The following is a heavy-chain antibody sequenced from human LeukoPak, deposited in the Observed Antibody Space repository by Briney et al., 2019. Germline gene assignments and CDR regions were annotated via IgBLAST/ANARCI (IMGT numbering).Heavy chain of an antibody. CDR1: GFTFSSYG. CDR2: IKQDGTEK. J-gene: IGHJ4*02. V-gene: IGHV3-7*01. CDR3: AKVAKYYYGSETYYFFEH. Sequence: GGSLRLSCAASGFTFSSYGMHWVRLAPGKGLEWVANIKQDGTEKYYVDSVKGRFTISRDNAKNSLYLQMNSLRVEDTAVYYCAKVAKYYYGSETYYFFEHWGQGTPVTASS. D-gene: IGHD3-10*01.